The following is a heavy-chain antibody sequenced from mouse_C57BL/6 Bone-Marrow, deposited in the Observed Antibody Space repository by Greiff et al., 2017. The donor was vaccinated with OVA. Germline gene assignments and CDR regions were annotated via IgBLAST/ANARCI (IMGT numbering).Heavy chain of an antibody. Sequence: VQLQQSGAELARPGASVKLSCKASGYTFTSYGISWVKQRTGQGLEWIGEIYPRSGNTYYNEKFKGKATLTADKSSSTAYMELRNLTSEDSAVYFCASNNYGSSYLAWFAYWGQGTLVTVSA. J-gene: IGHJ3*01. CDR3: ASNNYGSSYLAWFAY. V-gene: IGHV1-81*01. CDR2: IYPRSGNT. D-gene: IGHD1-1*01. CDR1: GYTFTSYG.